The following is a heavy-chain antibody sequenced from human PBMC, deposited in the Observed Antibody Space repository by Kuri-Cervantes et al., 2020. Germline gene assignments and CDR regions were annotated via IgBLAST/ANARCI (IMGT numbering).Heavy chain of an antibody. J-gene: IGHJ4*02. CDR2: INHSGST. D-gene: IGHD3-9*01. V-gene: IGHV4-34*01. CDR3: ARVADYDILTGYFGPRSFDY. CDR1: GGSFSGYY. Sequence: GSLRLSCAVYGGSFSGYYWSWIRQPPGKGLEWIGEINHSGSTNYNPSLKSRVTISVGTSKNQFSLKLSSVTAADTAVYYCARVADYDILTGYFGPRSFDYWGQGTLVTVSS.